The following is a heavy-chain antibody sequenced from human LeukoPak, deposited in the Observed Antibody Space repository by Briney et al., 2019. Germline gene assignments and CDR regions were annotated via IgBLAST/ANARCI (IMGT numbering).Heavy chain of an antibody. CDR3: AKDRRMRSAYYGMDV. Sequence: GRSLRLSCEASGFTFTSYGVHWVRQAPGKGLEWVSVISYDGGNQYYADSVKGRFTISRDNSKNTVYLQLNSLRAEDTAVYYCAKDRRMRSAYYGMDVWGQGTTVTVSS. CDR1: GFTFTSYG. CDR2: ISYDGGNQ. J-gene: IGHJ6*02. V-gene: IGHV3-30*18.